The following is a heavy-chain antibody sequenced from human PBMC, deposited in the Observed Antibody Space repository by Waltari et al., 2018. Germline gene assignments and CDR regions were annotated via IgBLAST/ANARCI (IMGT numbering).Heavy chain of an antibody. Sequence: QVQLQESGPGLVKPSGTLSVTCAVSGDSISGSYWWSWVRQPPGKGMEWIGKIHGSGRSNYNPSLESRFTVSIDTSNNHFSLKVTSATAADTAVYYCARDRGRGLYLDSWGQGTLVTVSP. CDR3: ARDRGRGLYLDS. J-gene: IGHJ4*02. D-gene: IGHD2-15*01. CDR1: GDSISGSYW. CDR2: IHGSGRS. V-gene: IGHV4-4*02.